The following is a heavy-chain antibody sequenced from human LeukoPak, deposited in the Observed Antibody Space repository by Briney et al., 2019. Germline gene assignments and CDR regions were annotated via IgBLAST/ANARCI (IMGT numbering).Heavy chain of an antibody. CDR2: IYYSGST. V-gene: IGHV4-59*01. CDR3: ARDIYGSGSLFDY. Sequence: SETLSLTCTVSGGSISSYYWSWIRQPPGKGLEWIGYIYYSGSTNYNPSLKSRVTISVDTSKNQFSLKLSSVTAADTAAYYCARDIYGSGSLFDYWGQGTLVTVSS. D-gene: IGHD3-10*01. CDR1: GGSISSYY. J-gene: IGHJ4*02.